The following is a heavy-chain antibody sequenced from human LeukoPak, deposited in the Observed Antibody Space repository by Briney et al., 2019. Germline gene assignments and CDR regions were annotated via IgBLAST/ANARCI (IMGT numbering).Heavy chain of an antibody. J-gene: IGHJ4*02. CDR3: ARASYDFWSGYYTHDY. D-gene: IGHD3-3*01. CDR2: IYYSGST. V-gene: IGHV4-59*11. Sequence: SSETLSLTCTVSGGSISSHYWNWIRQPQGKGLEWIGYIYYSGSTNYNPSLKSRVTISVDTSKNQFSLKLSSVTAADTAVYYCARASYDFWSGYYTHDYWGQGTLVTVSS. CDR1: GGSISSHY.